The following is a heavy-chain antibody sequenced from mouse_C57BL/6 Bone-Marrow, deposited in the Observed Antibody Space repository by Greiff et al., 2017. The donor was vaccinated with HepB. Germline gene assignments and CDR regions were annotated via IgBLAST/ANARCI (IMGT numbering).Heavy chain of an antibody. CDR2: IYPGSGST. D-gene: IGHD1-1*01. Sequence: QVQLKESGAELVRPGASVKLSCKASGYTFTDYYINWVKQRPGQGLEWIARIYPGSGSTYYNEKFKGKATLTAEKSSSTAYMQLSSLTSEDASVYFWARSPPIITTVVAPYGYFDVWGTGTTVTVSS. V-gene: IGHV1-76*01. CDR1: GYTFTDYY. J-gene: IGHJ1*03. CDR3: ARSPPIITTVVAPYGYFDV.